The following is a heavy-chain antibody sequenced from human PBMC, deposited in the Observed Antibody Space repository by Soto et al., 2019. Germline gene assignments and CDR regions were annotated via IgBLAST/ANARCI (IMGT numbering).Heavy chain of an antibody. Sequence: QVQLVQSGAEVKKPGSSVKVSCKASGGTFSSYAISWVRQAPGQGLEWMGGIIPIFGTANYAQKFQGRVTITADESTSTADMELSSLRSEDTAVYYCARLPRRLDYYDSSGWRFNWFDPWGQGTLVTVSS. CDR2: IIPIFGTA. CDR3: ARLPRRLDYYDSSGWRFNWFDP. D-gene: IGHD3-22*01. V-gene: IGHV1-69*01. J-gene: IGHJ5*02. CDR1: GGTFSSYA.